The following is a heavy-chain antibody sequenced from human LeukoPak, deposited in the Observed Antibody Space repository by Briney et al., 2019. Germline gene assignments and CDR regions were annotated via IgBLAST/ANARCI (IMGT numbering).Heavy chain of an antibody. D-gene: IGHD3-9*01. CDR1: GYTFTNYY. J-gene: IGHJ4*02. V-gene: IGHV1-46*04. CDR3: ARSGVLRYFDY. Sequence: ASVKVSCKASGYTFTNYYVHWVRQAPGQGLKWMGIIDPSGGGATYAQKLQGRVTLTRDTSTSTVYMELSSLRSEDTAVYYCARSGVLRYFDYWGQGTLVTVSS. CDR2: IDPSGGGA.